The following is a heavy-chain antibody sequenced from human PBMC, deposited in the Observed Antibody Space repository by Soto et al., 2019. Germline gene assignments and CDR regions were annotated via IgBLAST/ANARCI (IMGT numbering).Heavy chain of an antibody. Sequence: PSETLSLTCAVSGGYISGGYYWSWIRQHPGKGLEWIGYIYYSGSTYYNPSLKSRVTISVDTSKNQFSLKLSSVTAADTAAYYCARANIVDFYYYGMDVWGQGTTVTVSS. CDR1: GGYISGGYY. V-gene: IGHV4-31*11. CDR2: IYYSGST. J-gene: IGHJ6*02. D-gene: IGHD2-21*01. CDR3: ARANIVDFYYYGMDV.